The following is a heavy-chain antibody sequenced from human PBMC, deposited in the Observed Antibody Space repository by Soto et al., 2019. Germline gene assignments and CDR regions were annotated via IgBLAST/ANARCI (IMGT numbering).Heavy chain of an antibody. V-gene: IGHV1-46*01. D-gene: IGHD2-8*01. J-gene: IGHJ4*02. CDR3: ARPPFPGCINGVCYPCDH. CDR1: GYTFTHYY. CDR2: INPGGGST. Sequence: QVQLVQSGAEVKKPGASVKVSCKASGYTFTHYYIHWVRQAPGQGLGGMGRINPGGGSTDYAQKFQGRVTMTTATSTTTVYMELSSLRSDDTAVYYCARPPFPGCINGVCYPCDHWGQGTLVTVSS.